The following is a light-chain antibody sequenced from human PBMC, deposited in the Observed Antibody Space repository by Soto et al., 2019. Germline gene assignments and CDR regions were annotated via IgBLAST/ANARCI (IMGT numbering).Light chain of an antibody. V-gene: IGLV4-69*01. Sequence: QPVLTQSPSASASLGASVKLTCTLSSGHSSYAIAWHQQQPEKGPRYLMKRNSDGSHSKGDGIPDRFSGYSSRAERYLTISSLQSEDEADYYCQSWGTGIRVFGGGTKLPV. CDR3: QSWGTGIRV. CDR2: RNSDGSH. J-gene: IGLJ3*02. CDR1: SGHSSYA.